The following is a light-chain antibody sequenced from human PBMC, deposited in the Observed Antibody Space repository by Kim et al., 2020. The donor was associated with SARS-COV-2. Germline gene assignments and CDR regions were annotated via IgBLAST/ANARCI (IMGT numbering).Light chain of an antibody. V-gene: IGLV6-57*03. J-gene: IGLJ2*01. Sequence: GNTVTISCTRTSGNIADNYVQWYQQRPGSAPTIVIYEDSERPSGVPDRFSGSIVTSSSSASLTISGLKTEDEADYYCQSYDISNVIFGGGTQLTVL. CDR1: SGNIADNY. CDR3: QSYDISNVI. CDR2: EDS.